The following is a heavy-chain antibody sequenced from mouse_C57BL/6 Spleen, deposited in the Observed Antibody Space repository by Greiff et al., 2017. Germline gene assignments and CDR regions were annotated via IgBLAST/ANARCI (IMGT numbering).Heavy chain of an antibody. J-gene: IGHJ4*01. CDR2: ISDGGSYT. V-gene: IGHV5-4*01. CDR1: GFTFSSYA. CDR3: AREDYYGSSWYAMDY. D-gene: IGHD1-1*01. Sequence: EVKVVESGGGLVKPGGSLKLSCAASGFTFSSYAMSWVRQTPEKRLEWVATISDGGSYTYYPDNVKGRFTISRDNAKNNLYLQMSHLTSEDTAMYYCAREDYYGSSWYAMDYSGQGTSVTVSS.